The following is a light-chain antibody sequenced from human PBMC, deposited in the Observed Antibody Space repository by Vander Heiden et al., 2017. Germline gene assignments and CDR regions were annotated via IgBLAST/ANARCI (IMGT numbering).Light chain of an antibody. CDR2: LGS. CDR1: QSLLQSNGYNY. Sequence: DIVMTQSTLSLPVTPGEPASISCRSSQSLLQSNGYNYLDWYLQKPGQSPQLLIYLGSNRASGVPDRFSGSGSGTDFTLKISRVEAEDVGVYYCMQALQTPFTFGHGTKVDIK. CDR3: MQALQTPFT. J-gene: IGKJ3*01. V-gene: IGKV2-28*01.